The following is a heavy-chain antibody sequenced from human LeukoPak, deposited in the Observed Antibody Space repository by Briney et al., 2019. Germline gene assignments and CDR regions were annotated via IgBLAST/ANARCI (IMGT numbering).Heavy chain of an antibody. CDR3: AKDSRYGERGFDY. Sequence: GGSLRLSCAASGFTFSSYGMHWVRQAPGKGLEWVAVISYDGSNKYYADSVKGRFTISRDNSKNTLYLQMNSLRAGDTAVYYCAKDSRYGERGFDYWGQGTLVTVSS. J-gene: IGHJ4*02. CDR2: ISYDGSNK. D-gene: IGHD4-17*01. V-gene: IGHV3-30*18. CDR1: GFTFSSYG.